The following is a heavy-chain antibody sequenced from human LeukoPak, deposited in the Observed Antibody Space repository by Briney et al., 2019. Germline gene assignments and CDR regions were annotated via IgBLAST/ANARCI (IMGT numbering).Heavy chain of an antibody. Sequence: GRSLRLSGAAAGFTVSSYWMHWVRPPPGKGLVWVSRINSDGSSTSYADSVKGRFTISRDNAKNTLYLQMNSLRAEDTAVYYWAQGHLWFGELLEGYWGQGTLVTVSS. CDR1: GFTVSSYW. J-gene: IGHJ4*02. D-gene: IGHD3-10*01. V-gene: IGHV3-74*01. CDR2: INSDGSST. CDR3: AQGHLWFGELLEGY.